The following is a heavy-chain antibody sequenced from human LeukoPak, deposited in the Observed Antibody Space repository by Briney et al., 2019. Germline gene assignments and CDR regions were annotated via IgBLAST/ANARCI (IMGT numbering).Heavy chain of an antibody. J-gene: IGHJ4*02. Sequence: PGGSLRLSCAASGFIVTSNYMTWVRQAPGKGLERVSVISSGNGTSYAGSVKGRFTISRDNSKNTLYLQMDSLIAEDTAVYYCARSAGGDWGQGTLVTVSS. CDR1: GFIVTSNY. CDR3: ARSAGGD. D-gene: IGHD3-10*01. V-gene: IGHV3-53*01. CDR2: ISSGNGT.